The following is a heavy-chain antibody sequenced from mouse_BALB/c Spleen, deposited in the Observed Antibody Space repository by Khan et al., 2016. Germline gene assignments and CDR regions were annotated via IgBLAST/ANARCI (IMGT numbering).Heavy chain of an antibody. CDR1: GFNIKDTY. CDR2: IDPANGNT. V-gene: IGHV14-3*02. CDR3: ARDYGDYGYWYFDV. Sequence: VQLKQSGAELVKPGASVKLSCTASGFNIKDTYLHWVKQRPEQGLEWIGRIDPANGNTKYDPKFQGKAPVTADTSSNTAYLQLSGLTSKDTAVYYCARDYGDYGYWYFDVWGAGTTVTVSS. J-gene: IGHJ1*01. D-gene: IGHD2-13*01.